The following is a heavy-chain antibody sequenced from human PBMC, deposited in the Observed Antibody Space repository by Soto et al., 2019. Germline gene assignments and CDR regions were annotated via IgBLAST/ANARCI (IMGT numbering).Heavy chain of an antibody. CDR3: AKVPLKYSGSYFDY. D-gene: IGHD1-26*01. CDR1: GGSFSGYY. V-gene: IGHV4-34*01. Sequence: PSETLSLTCAVYGGSFSGYYWSWIRQPPGKGLEWIGEINQRGSTNYNPSLKSRVTISVDTSKNQFSLKLNSVTAADTAVYYCAKVPLKYSGSYFDYWGQGTLVTVSS. J-gene: IGHJ4*02. CDR2: INQRGST.